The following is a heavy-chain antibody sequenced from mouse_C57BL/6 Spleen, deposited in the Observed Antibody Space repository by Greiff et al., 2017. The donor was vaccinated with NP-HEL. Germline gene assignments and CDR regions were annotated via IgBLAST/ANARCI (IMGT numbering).Heavy chain of an antibody. V-gene: IGHV1-50*01. D-gene: IGHD2-3*01. Sequence: QVQLQQSGAELVKPGASVKLSCKASGYTFTSYWMQWVKQRPGQGLEWIGEIDPSDSYTNYNQKFKGKATLTVDTSSSTAYMQLSSLTSEDSAVYYCARVGADGYYLYAMDYWGQGTSVTVSS. J-gene: IGHJ4*01. CDR2: IDPSDSYT. CDR3: ARVGADGYYLYAMDY. CDR1: GYTFTSYW.